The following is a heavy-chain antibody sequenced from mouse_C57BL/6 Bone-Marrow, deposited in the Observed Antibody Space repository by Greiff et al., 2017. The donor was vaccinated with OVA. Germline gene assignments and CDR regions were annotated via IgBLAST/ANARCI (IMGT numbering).Heavy chain of an antibody. J-gene: IGHJ1*03. V-gene: IGHV1-61*01. CDR1: GYTFTSYW. Sequence: QVQLKQPGAELVRPGSSVKLSCKASGYTFTSYWMDWVKQRPGQGLEWIGNIYPSDSETHYNQKFKDKATLTVDKSSSTAYMQLSSLTSEDSAVYYCARVTTVVYFDVWGTGTTVTVSS. CDR2: IYPSDSET. D-gene: IGHD1-1*01. CDR3: ARVTTVVYFDV.